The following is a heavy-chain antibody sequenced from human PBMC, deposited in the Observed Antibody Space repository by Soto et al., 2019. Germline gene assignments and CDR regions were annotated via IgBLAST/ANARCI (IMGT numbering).Heavy chain of an antibody. CDR1: GGTLDSQG. Sequence: QVQLVQSGAEVQKPGSSVKVSCKASGGTLDSQGISWFRQAPGQGLEWMGRITPVSETANYAQRCQGRVTITADKWTSTAYMELSGLKSDDTAVYYCARGRLTATKSGARGAFEVGGQGTMMIVSS. CDR2: ITPVSETA. V-gene: IGHV1-69*06. D-gene: IGHD1-26*01. J-gene: IGHJ3*01. CDR3: ARGRLTATKSGARGAFEV.